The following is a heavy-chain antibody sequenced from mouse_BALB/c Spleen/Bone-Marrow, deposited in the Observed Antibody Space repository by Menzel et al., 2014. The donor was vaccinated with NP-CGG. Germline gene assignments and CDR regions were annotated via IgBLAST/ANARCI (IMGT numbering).Heavy chain of an antibody. V-gene: IGHV2-9*02. CDR2: IWAGGST. CDR3: ASPIYYDYPLFAY. Sequence: VQRVESGPGLVAPSQSLSITYTVSGFSLTSYGVHWVRQPPGKGLEWLGVIWAGGSTNYNSALMSRLSISKDNSKSQVFLKMNSLQTDDTAMYYCASPIYYDYPLFAYWGQGTLVTVSA. J-gene: IGHJ3*01. D-gene: IGHD2-4*01. CDR1: GFSLTSYG.